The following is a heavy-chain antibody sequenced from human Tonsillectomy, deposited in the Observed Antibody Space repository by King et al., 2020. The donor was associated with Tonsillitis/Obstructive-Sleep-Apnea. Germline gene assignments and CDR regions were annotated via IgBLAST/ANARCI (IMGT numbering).Heavy chain of an antibody. CDR2: IHYSGST. V-gene: IGHV4-59*01. CDR3: ARGDSSDYYYGMDV. Sequence: VQLQESGPGLVKPSETLSHTCTVSGGSISSSYWSWIRQPLGKGLEWIGYIHYSGSTSYNPSLKSRVIISVDTSKNQFSLNLSSVTAADTAVYYCARGDSSDYYYGMDVWGQGTTVTFSS. D-gene: IGHD5-18*01. CDR1: GGSISSSY. J-gene: IGHJ6*02.